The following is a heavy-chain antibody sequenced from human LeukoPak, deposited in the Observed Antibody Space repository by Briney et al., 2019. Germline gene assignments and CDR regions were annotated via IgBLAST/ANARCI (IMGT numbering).Heavy chain of an antibody. CDR1: GGTFSSYA. D-gene: IGHD2-2*01. V-gene: IGHV1-69*13. J-gene: IGHJ6*02. CDR3: ARASRSTSSAILINYYYYGMDV. CDR2: IIPIFGTA. Sequence: ASVKVSCKASGGTFSSYAISWVRQAPGQGLEWMGGIIPIFGTANYAQKFQGRVTITADESTSTAYMELSSLRSEDTAVYYCARASRSTSSAILINYYYYGMDVWGQGTMVTVSS.